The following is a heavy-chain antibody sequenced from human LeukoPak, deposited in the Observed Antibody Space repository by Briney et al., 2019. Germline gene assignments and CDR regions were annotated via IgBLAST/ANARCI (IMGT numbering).Heavy chain of an antibody. D-gene: IGHD4-17*01. CDR3: AKDLETVTKNNLDY. Sequence: GGSLRLSCAASGFTFSSYAMSWVRQAPGKGLEWVSSISGSGGSTYYADSVKGRFTISRDNSKNTLYLQMNSLRAEDTAVYYCAKDLETVTKNNLDYWGQGTRVTVSS. J-gene: IGHJ4*02. CDR1: GFTFSSYA. V-gene: IGHV3-23*01. CDR2: ISGSGGST.